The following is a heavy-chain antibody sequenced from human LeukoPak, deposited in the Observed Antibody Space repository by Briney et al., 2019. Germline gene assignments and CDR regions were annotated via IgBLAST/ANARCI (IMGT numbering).Heavy chain of an antibody. CDR3: ASGLELDY. V-gene: IGHV3-7*03. J-gene: IGHJ4*02. Sequence: GGSLRLSCTASGFPFYSYWMTWVRQAPGKGLEWVANIKQDGSEKNYVDSVKGRFTISRDNAKNSLYLQMNSLRAKDTAVYYCASGLELDYWGQGTLVTVSS. CDR2: IKQDGSEK. CDR1: GFPFYSYW.